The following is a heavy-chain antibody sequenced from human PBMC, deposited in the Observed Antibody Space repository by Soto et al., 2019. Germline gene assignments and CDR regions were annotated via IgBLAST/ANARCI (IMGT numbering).Heavy chain of an antibody. Sequence: GESLKISCKGSGYSFTSYWIGWVRQMPGKGLEWMGIIYPGDSDTRYSPSFQGQVTISADKSISTAYLQWSSLKASDTAMYYCARHGPTYYYDSSGYWYYYYGMDVWGQGTTVTVSS. CDR2: IYPGDSDT. D-gene: IGHD3-22*01. V-gene: IGHV5-51*01. CDR1: GYSFTSYW. J-gene: IGHJ6*02. CDR3: ARHGPTYYYDSSGYWYYYYGMDV.